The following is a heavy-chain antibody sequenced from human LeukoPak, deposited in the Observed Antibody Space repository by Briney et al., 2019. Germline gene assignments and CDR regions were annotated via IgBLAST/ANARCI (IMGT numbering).Heavy chain of an antibody. V-gene: IGHV5-51*01. D-gene: IGHD3-22*01. CDR2: IYPGDSDT. J-gene: IGHJ4*02. CDR1: GYSFTSYW. Sequence: GESLKISCKGSGYSFTSYWIGWVRQMPGKGLEWMGIIYPGDSDTRYSPSFQGQVTLSADKSISTAYLQWSSLKASDTAMYYCARHLYAYDSSGYYSAVGYWGQGTLVTVSS. CDR3: ARHLYAYDSSGYYSAVGY.